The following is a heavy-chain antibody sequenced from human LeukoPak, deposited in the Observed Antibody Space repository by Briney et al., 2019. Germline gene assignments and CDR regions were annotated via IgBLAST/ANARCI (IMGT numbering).Heavy chain of an antibody. J-gene: IGHJ5*02. Sequence: ASVKVSGKASGYTFTSYYMHWVRQAPGQGLEWMGIINPSGGSTSYAQKFQGRVTMTRDMSTSTVYMELSSLRSEDTAVYYCARVGRYCSSTSCYYVTDPWGQGTLVTVSS. CDR1: GYTFTSYY. CDR2: INPSGGST. V-gene: IGHV1-46*01. CDR3: ARVGRYCSSTSCYYVTDP. D-gene: IGHD2-2*01.